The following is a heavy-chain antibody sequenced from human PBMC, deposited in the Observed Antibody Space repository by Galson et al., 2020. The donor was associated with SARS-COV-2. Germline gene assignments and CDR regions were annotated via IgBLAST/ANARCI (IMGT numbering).Heavy chain of an antibody. Sequence: GESLKISCADSGFAFTNAWMNWVRQAPGKGLEWVGRIKTIVDGATTTYAAPVKGRFTISRDDSTNTLYLQMNSLRIDDTAVYFCTATDYPFFDCWGQGALVTVSS. CDR2: IKTIVDGATT. D-gene: IGHD4-17*01. CDR1: GFAFTNAW. V-gene: IGHV3-15*07. J-gene: IGHJ4*02. CDR3: TATDYPFFDC.